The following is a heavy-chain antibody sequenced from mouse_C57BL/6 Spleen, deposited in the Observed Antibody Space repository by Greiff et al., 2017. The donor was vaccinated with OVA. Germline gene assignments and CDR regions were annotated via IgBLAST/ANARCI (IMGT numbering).Heavy chain of an antibody. D-gene: IGHD1-1*01. J-gene: IGHJ1*03. V-gene: IGHV1-22*01. Sequence: EVQLQQSGPELVKPGASVKMSCKASGYTFTDYNMHWVKQSHGKSLARIGYINPNNGGTSYNQKFKGKATLTVNKSSSTAYMELRSLTSEDSAVYYCARADYGKDWYFDVWGTGTTVTVSS. CDR3: ARADYGKDWYFDV. CDR2: INPNNGGT. CDR1: GYTFTDYN.